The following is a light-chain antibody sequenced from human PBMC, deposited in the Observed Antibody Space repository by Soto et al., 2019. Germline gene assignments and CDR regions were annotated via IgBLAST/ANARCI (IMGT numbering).Light chain of an antibody. Sequence: DIQMTQSPSTLSASIGDRVTITCRASQSISSWLACYQQKPGKAPKLLIYDASKLESGVPSRFSGSGSGTECRLAISSLQPAYFATFFFQHYGSYYLTFIPGTKVQIK. J-gene: IGKJ1*01. CDR1: QSISSW. CDR3: QHYGSYYLT. CDR2: DAS. V-gene: IGKV1-5*01.